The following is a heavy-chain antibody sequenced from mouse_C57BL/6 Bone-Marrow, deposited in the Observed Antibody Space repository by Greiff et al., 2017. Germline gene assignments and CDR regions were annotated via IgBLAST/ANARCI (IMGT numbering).Heavy chain of an antibody. V-gene: IGHV1-72*01. CDR3: ARLFITTVVTRYFDD. J-gene: IGHJ1*03. CDR2: IDPNSGGT. Sequence: VKLQQPGAELVKPGASVKLSCKASGYTFTSYWMHWVKQRPGRGLEWIGRIDPNSGGTKYNEKFKSKATLTVDKPSSTAYMQLSSLTSEDSAVYYCARLFITTVVTRYFDDWGTGTTVTVSS. CDR1: GYTFTSYW. D-gene: IGHD1-1*01.